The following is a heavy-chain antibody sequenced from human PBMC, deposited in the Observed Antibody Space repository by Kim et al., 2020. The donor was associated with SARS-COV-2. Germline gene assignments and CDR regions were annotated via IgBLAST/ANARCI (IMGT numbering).Heavy chain of an antibody. CDR2: IIPIYGNA. CDR3: ARGPTYLVDDFFCGQPSYF. CDR1: GCTFSSYA. J-gene: IGHJ4*01. V-gene: IGHV1-69*13. D-gene: IGHD3-3*01. Sequence: SVKVSCKASGCTFSSYAISWVRQAPGQGLEWMGWIIPIYGNANYAQKLQGRVTMTADASTSTAYMELSSLRSEDTAVYYCARGPTYLVDDFFCGQPSYF.